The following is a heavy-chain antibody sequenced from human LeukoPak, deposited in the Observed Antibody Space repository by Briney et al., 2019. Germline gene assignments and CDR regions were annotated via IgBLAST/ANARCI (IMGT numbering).Heavy chain of an antibody. Sequence: GASLRLSCAPSVFTFSSYAMSCVRHAPRNGLEWVSAISGSGGSTYYADSVKGRFTISRDNSKNTLYLQMNSLRAEDTAVYYCAKDRRWGQPDYWGQGTLVTVSS. J-gene: IGHJ4*02. CDR3: AKDRRWGQPDY. D-gene: IGHD4-23*01. CDR2: ISGSGGST. CDR1: VFTFSSYA. V-gene: IGHV3-23*01.